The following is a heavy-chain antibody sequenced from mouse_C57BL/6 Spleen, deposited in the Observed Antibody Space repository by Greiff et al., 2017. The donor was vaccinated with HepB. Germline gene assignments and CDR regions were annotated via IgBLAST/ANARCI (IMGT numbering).Heavy chain of an antibody. Sequence: VQLQQSGPELVKPGASVKISCKASGYAFSSSWMNWVKQRPGKGLEWIGRIYPGDGDTNYNGKFKGKATLTADKSSSTAYMQLSSLTSEDSAVYCCAREGDYDYPDYWGQGTTLTVSS. CDR3: AREGDYDYPDY. CDR1: GYAFSSSW. D-gene: IGHD2-4*01. CDR2: IYPGDGDT. J-gene: IGHJ2*01. V-gene: IGHV1-82*01.